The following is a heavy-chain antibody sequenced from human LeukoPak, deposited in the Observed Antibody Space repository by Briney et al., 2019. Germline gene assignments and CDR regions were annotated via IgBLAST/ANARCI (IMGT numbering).Heavy chain of an antibody. J-gene: IGHJ4*02. CDR2: INQDGSEK. V-gene: IGHV3-7*01. CDR3: AKDLSSGSRRAY. CDR1: GFTFSRYW. D-gene: IGHD6-19*01. Sequence: GGSLRLSCAASGFTFSRYWMSWVRQAPGKGLEWVANINQDGSEKYYVDSVKGRFTISRDNAKNSLYLEMNSLRAEDTGVYYCAKDLSSGSRRAYWGQGTLVTVSS.